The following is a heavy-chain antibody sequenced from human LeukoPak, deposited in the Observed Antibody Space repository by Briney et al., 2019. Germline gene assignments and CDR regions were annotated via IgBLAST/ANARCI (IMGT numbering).Heavy chain of an antibody. CDR1: GYTFTSYG. V-gene: IGHV1-18*01. CDR2: ISAYNGNT. Sequence: GASVKVSCKASGYTFTSYGISWVRQAPGQGLEWMGWISAYNGNTNYPQKLQGRVTMPTDTSTSTAYMELRSLRSEDTAVYYCTTGLRNAFDIWGQGTMVTVSS. D-gene: IGHD3-16*01. CDR3: TTGLRNAFDI. J-gene: IGHJ3*02.